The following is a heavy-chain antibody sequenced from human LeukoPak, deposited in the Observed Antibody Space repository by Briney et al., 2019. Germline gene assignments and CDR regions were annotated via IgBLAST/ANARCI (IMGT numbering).Heavy chain of an antibody. CDR3: ARQLGPDNWNYFIHYYYYMDV. J-gene: IGHJ6*03. CDR1: GYTFTSYG. CDR2: ISAYNGNT. D-gene: IGHD1-7*01. V-gene: IGHV1-18*01. Sequence: ASVKVSCKASGYTFTSYGISWVRQAPGQGLEWMGWISAYNGNTDYAQKLQGRVTMTTDTSTSTAYMELRSLRSDDTAVYYCARQLGPDNWNYFIHYYYYMDVWGKGTTVTVSS.